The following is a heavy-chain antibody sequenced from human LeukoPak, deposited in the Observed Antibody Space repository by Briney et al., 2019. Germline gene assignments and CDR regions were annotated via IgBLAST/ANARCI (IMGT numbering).Heavy chain of an antibody. D-gene: IGHD3-3*01. J-gene: IGHJ4*02. CDR2: IKRKTDGGTT. CDR3: TTQPPSDYDFWSGFDY. Sequence: TGGSLRLSCVASGFTFSNAWMSRVRQAPGKGLKWVGRIKRKTDGGTTEYAAPVKGRFIISRDDSKNTLSLQMNSLKTEDTAVYYCTTQPPSDYDFWSGFDYWGQGSLVTVSS. CDR1: GFTFSNAW. V-gene: IGHV3-15*01.